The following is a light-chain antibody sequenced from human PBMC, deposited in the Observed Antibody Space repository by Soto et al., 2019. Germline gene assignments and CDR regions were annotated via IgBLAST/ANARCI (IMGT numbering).Light chain of an antibody. J-gene: IGKJ4*01. CDR1: QSVSSNY. V-gene: IGKV3-20*01. CDR2: GAS. CDR3: QQYGGSPQVT. Sequence: EIVLTQSPGTLSLSPGERATLSCRASQSVSSNYLAWYQQKPGQAPRLLIYGASSRATGIPDRFSDSGSGTDFTLTISRLEPEDFAVYYCQQYGGSPQVTFGGGTKVEIK.